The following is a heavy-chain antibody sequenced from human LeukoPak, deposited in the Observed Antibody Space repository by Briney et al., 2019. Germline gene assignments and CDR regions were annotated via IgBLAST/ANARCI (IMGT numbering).Heavy chain of an antibody. CDR3: ARDLGSSSGSPFDY. CDR2: IWYDGSNK. D-gene: IGHD3-22*01. V-gene: IGHV3-33*08. CDR1: GFTFSSYA. J-gene: IGHJ4*02. Sequence: GRSLRLSSAASGFTFSSYAMHWVRQAPGKGLEWVALIWYDGSNKYYADSVKGRFTISRDNSKNTLYLQMNSLRAEDTAVYYCARDLGSSSGSPFDYWGQGTLVTVSS.